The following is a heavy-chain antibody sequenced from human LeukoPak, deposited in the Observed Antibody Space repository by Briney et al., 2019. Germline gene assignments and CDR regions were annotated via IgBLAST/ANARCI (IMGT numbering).Heavy chain of an antibody. D-gene: IGHD6-13*01. CDR2: ISYDGSNK. J-gene: IGHJ5*02. V-gene: IGHV3-30-3*01. Sequence: PGGSLRLSCAASGFTFSSYAMHWVRQAPGKGLEWVAVISYDGSNKYYADSVKGRFTISRDNSKNTLYLQMNSLRAEDTAVYYCARLWGSSRDNWFDPWGQGTLVTVSS. CDR1: GFTFSSYA. CDR3: ARLWGSSRDNWFDP.